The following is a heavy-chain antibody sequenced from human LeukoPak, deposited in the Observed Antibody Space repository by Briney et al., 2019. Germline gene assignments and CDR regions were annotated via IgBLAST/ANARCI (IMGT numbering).Heavy chain of an antibody. CDR1: GFTFSNAW. J-gene: IGHJ6*03. V-gene: IGHV3-15*01. CDR3: TTIARIAAVGPYYYYYMDV. D-gene: IGHD6-13*01. CDR2: IKSKTDGGTT. Sequence: KPGGSLRLSCAASGFTFSNAWMSWVRQAPGKGLEWVGRIKSKTDGGTTDYAAPVKGRFTISRDDPKNTLYLQMNSLKTEDTAVYYCTTIARIAAVGPYYYYYMDVWGKGTTVTISS.